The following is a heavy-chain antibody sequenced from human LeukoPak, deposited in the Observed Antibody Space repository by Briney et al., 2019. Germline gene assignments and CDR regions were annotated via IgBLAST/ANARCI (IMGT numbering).Heavy chain of an antibody. Sequence: SDTLSLTCAVSGGSFSGYYWTWIRQPPGKGLEWIGEINHSGSTNYNPSLKSRVTISVDTSKNQFSLKLSSVTAADTAVYYCARDGSGGSQLNPWGQGTLVTVSS. CDR1: GGSFSGYY. CDR2: INHSGST. CDR3: ARDGSGGSQLNP. D-gene: IGHD2-15*01. V-gene: IGHV4-34*01. J-gene: IGHJ5*02.